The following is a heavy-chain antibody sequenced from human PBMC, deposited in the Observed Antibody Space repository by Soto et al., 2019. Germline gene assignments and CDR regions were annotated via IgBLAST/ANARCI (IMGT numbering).Heavy chain of an antibody. CDR1: GFAFSTNW. V-gene: IGHV3-74*01. D-gene: IGHD3-10*01. Sequence: EVQLVESGGGLVQPGGSLRLSCAASGFAFSTNWMHWVRQAPGKGLVWVSRINGDGGITRYADYVKGRFTISRDNAKDTLYLQMDSVGAEDTAVYYCTKAFDSNRGYWGEGSLVTVSS. CDR2: INGDGGIT. CDR3: TKAFDSNRGY. J-gene: IGHJ4*02.